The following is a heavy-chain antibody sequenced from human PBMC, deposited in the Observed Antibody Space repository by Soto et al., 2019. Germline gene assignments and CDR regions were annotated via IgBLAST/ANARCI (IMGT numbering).Heavy chain of an antibody. CDR2: IRNTPYGGTT. CDR3: SRGSFGYYGP. D-gene: IGHD2-2*03. J-gene: IGHJ5*02. Sequence: GSLVLSCNCSVFWFSEHAMTWVRQAPGKGLEWVGFIRNTPYGGTTDYAASVRGRFTISRDDSERIAYLQMNSLKTEDSGVYYCSRGSFGYYGPWGPGTMVTVSS. CDR1: VFWFSEHA. V-gene: IGHV3-49*04.